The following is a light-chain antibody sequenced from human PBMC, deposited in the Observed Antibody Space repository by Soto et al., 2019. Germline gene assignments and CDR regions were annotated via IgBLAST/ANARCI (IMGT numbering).Light chain of an antibody. Sequence: EIVMTQSPATLSVSPGERATLSCRASQSVSSNLAWYQQKPGQAPRLLIYGASTMATGIPVRFSGSGSGTEFTLTISSLQSEDFAVYYCQQYNNWPPWTFGRGTKVEIK. CDR3: QQYNNWPPWT. J-gene: IGKJ1*01. CDR2: GAS. V-gene: IGKV3-15*01. CDR1: QSVSSN.